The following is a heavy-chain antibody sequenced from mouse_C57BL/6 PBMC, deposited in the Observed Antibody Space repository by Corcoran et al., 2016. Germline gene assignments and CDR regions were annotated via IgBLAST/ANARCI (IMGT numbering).Heavy chain of an antibody. CDR3: ARDDYDRAWFAY. CDR2: IFPGSGST. CDR1: GYTFTDYY. Sequence: QVQLQQSGPELVKPGASVKISCKASGYTFTDYYINWVKQRPGQGLEWIGWIFPGSGSTYYNEKFKGKATLTADKSSSTAYMELRSLTSEDSAVYFCARDDYDRAWFAYWGQGTLVTVSA. J-gene: IGHJ3*01. V-gene: IGHV1-75*01. D-gene: IGHD2-4*01.